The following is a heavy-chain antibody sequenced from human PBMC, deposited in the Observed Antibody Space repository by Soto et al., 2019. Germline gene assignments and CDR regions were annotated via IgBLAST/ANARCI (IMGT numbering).Heavy chain of an antibody. D-gene: IGHD6-19*01. J-gene: IGHJ4*02. CDR3: AKELSSGGYFDS. Sequence: VQLLESGGGLVQPGGSLRLSCAASGFTFSNYAIRWVRQAPGKGLEWVSGISASGGSTYYADSVKGRFTISRDNSKNTLYLQMNSLRVEDTAVYYCAKELSSGGYFDSWGQGTLVTVSS. V-gene: IGHV3-23*01. CDR2: ISASGGST. CDR1: GFTFSNYA.